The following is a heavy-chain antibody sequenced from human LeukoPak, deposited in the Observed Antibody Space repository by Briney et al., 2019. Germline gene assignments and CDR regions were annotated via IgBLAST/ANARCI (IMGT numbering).Heavy chain of an antibody. CDR1: GFTLITYW. V-gene: IGHV3-7*01. CDR2: IKQDGSEK. Sequence: GGSLRLSCAASGFTLITYWMSWVRQAPGKGLEWVANIKQDGSEKYYVDSVKGRFTISRDNAKNSLYLQMNSLRAEDTAVYYCAKDQASYYYDSSGYPFDYWGQGTLVTVSS. J-gene: IGHJ4*02. D-gene: IGHD3-22*01. CDR3: AKDQASYYYDSSGYPFDY.